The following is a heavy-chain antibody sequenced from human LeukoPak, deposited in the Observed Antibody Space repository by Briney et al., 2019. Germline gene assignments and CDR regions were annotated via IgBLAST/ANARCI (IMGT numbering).Heavy chain of an antibody. CDR2: IWYDGSNK. V-gene: IGHV3-33*06. Sequence: GGSLRLSCAASGFTFSSYGMHWVRQAPGKGLEWVAVIWYDGSNKYYADSVKGRFTISRDNSKSTLYLQMNSLRAEDTAVYYCAKGGYCSSTSCYGYYYYYYMDVWGKGTTVTVSS. CDR1: GFTFSSYG. J-gene: IGHJ6*03. CDR3: AKGGYCSSTSCYGYYYYYYMDV. D-gene: IGHD2-2*01.